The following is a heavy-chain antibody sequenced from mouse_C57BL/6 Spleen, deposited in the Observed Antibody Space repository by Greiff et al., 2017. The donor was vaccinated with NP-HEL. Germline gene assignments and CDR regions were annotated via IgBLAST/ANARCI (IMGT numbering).Heavy chain of an antibody. V-gene: IGHV5-17*01. J-gene: IGHJ2*01. CDR1: GFTFSDYG. CDR3: ARCYGRGHYFDY. CDR2: ISSGSSTI. Sequence: EVKLMESGGGLVKPGGSLKLSCAASGFTFSDYGMHWVRQAPEKGLEWVAYISSGSSTIYYADTVKGRFTISRDNAKNTLFLQMTSLRSEDTAMYYCARCYGRGHYFDYWGQGTTLTVSS. D-gene: IGHD1-1*01.